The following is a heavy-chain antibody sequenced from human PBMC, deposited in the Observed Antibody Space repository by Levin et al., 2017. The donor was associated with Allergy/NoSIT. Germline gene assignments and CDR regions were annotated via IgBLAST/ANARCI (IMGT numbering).Heavy chain of an antibody. Sequence: GGSLRLSCAASGFIFSNYGMHWVRQAPGKGLEWVAAISYDGTNKYYGDDVKGRFSISRDNTKNTVYLQMNSLRTEDTAVYYCAKDREACSGTSDTYGMEGWGQGTSVTVS. V-gene: IGHV3-30*18. CDR2: ISYDGTNK. CDR1: GFIFSNYG. J-gene: IGHJ6*02. CDR3: AKDREACSGTSDTYGMEG. D-gene: IGHD2-2*01.